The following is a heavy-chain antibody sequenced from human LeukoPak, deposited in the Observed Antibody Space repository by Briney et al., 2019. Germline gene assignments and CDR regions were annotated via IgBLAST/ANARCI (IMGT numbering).Heavy chain of an antibody. CDR3: ARGARVSGSPLVNYFDY. CDR1: GGTFSSYA. J-gene: IGHJ4*02. D-gene: IGHD1-26*01. CDR2: IIPIFGIA. Sequence: SVKVSCKASGGTFSSYAISWVRQAPGQGLEWMGMIIPIFGIANYAQKFQGRVTITADKSTSTAYMELSSLRSEDTAVYYCARGARVSGSPLVNYFDYWGQGTLVTVSS. V-gene: IGHV1-69*04.